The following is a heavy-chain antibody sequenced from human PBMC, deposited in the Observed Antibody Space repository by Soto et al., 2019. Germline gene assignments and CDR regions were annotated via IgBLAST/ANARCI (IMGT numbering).Heavy chain of an antibody. CDR3: AKDRRGSWTFDY. J-gene: IGHJ4*02. V-gene: IGHV3-30*18. CDR2: VSSDGSDK. Sequence: PGGSLRLSCAASGFTFSSYGMHWVRQAPGKGLEWVAVVSSDGSDKCYADSVKGRFTISRDNSKNTLYLQVNSLRGEDTAVYYCAKDRRGSWTFDYWGQGTLVTVSS. D-gene: IGHD6-13*01. CDR1: GFTFSSYG.